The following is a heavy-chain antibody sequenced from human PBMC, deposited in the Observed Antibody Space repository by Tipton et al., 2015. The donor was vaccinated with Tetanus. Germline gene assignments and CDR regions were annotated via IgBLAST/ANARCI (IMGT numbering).Heavy chain of an antibody. Sequence: SLRLSCAASGFTFSSYGMHWVRQAPGKGLEWVAVISYDGSNKYYADSVKGRFTISRDNSKNTLYLQMNSLRAEDTAVYYCAKDGRTAMVDWGQGTLVTVSS. V-gene: IGHV3-30*18. CDR2: ISYDGSNK. D-gene: IGHD5-18*01. CDR3: AKDGRTAMVD. CDR1: GFTFSSYG. J-gene: IGHJ4*02.